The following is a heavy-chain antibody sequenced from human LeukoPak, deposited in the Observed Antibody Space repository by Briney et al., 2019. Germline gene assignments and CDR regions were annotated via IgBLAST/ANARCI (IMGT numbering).Heavy chain of an antibody. Sequence: GASVKVSCKASGYTFTGYYMHWVRQAPGQGLEWMGWINPNSGGTNYAQKFQGRVTMTRDTSISTAYMELSRLRSDDTAVYYCASGEQWRGSIIYYYYMDVWGKGTTVTVSS. J-gene: IGHJ6*03. CDR1: GYTFTGYY. CDR3: ASGEQWRGSIIYYYYMDV. V-gene: IGHV1-2*02. D-gene: IGHD6-19*01. CDR2: INPNSGGT.